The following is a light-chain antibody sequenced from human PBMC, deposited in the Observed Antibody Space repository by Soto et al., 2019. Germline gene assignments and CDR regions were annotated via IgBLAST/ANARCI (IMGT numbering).Light chain of an antibody. CDR3: QQYSDWPPIT. CDR1: QTVRNN. CDR2: DAS. Sequence: EIVLTQSPATLSLSPGERATLSCRASQTVRNNLAWYQQRPGQAPRLLIYDASTGATGTPARFSGSGSGTEFALTISSLQSEDFAIYYCQQYSDWPPITFGQGTRLEIK. V-gene: IGKV3-15*01. J-gene: IGKJ5*01.